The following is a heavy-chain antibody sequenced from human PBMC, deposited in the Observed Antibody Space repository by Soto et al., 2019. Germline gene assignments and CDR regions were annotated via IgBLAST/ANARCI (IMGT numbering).Heavy chain of an antibody. CDR2: VSASGLNT. Sequence: PGGSLRLSCAASGFTFSTYAMAWVRQAPGKGLEWVSGVSASGLNTDYADPVKGRFTISRDNSKNTLYLQMNSLRAEDTAVYYCAKDRIAAAGTLRGLRWFDPWGQGTLVTVSS. D-gene: IGHD6-13*01. CDR3: AKDRIAAAGTLRGLRWFDP. J-gene: IGHJ5*02. V-gene: IGHV3-23*01. CDR1: GFTFSTYA.